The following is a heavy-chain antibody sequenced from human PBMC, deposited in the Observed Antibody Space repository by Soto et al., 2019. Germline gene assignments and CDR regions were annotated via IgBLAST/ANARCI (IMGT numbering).Heavy chain of an antibody. Sequence: GGSLRLSCAASGFTFSSYGMHWVRQAPGKGLEWVAVISYDGSNKYYADSVKGRFTISGDNSKNTLYLQMNSLRAEDTAVYYCAKGRGWLRHYYGMDVWGQGTTVTVSS. CDR2: ISYDGSNK. J-gene: IGHJ6*02. CDR3: AKGRGWLRHYYGMDV. CDR1: GFTFSSYG. D-gene: IGHD5-12*01. V-gene: IGHV3-30*18.